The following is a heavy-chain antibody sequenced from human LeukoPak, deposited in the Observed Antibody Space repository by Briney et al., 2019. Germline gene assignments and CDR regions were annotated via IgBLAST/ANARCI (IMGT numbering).Heavy chain of an antibody. CDR2: ISGYNGNT. D-gene: IGHD3-22*01. CDR1: GYTFTSYG. CDR3: ARSDGWLSNTPFDY. J-gene: IGHJ4*02. V-gene: IGHV1-18*01. Sequence: ASVKVSCKASGYTFTSYGISWVRQAPGQGLEWMGWISGYNGNTNYAQNFEGRVTMTTDTSTTTAFMELRSLRSDDTAVFYCARSDGWLSNTPFDYWGQGTLVTVSS.